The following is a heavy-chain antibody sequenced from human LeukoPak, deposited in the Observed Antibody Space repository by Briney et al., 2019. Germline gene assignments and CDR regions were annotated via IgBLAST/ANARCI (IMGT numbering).Heavy chain of an antibody. D-gene: IGHD3-22*01. CDR2: INHSGSP. V-gene: IGHV4-34*01. Sequence: SETLPLTCAVYGGSFSGYYWSWIRQPPGKGLEWIGEINHSGSPNYNPSLKSRVTISVDTSKNQFSLKLSSVTAADTAVYYCARNRKATDGGTRHKNSRGRLLNSSGYYYDYWGQGTLVTVSS. CDR1: GGSFSGYY. CDR3: ARNRKATDGGTRHKNSRGRLLNSSGYYYDY. J-gene: IGHJ4*02.